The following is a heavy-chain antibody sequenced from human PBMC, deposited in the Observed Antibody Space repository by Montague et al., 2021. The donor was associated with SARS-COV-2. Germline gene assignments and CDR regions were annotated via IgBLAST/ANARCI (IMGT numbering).Heavy chain of an antibody. CDR2: INHSGST. V-gene: IGHV4-34*01. D-gene: IGHD1-26*01. Sequence: SETLSLTCAVYGGSFSGYYWSWIRQPPGKGLEWIGEINHSGSTNYNPSLKSRVTISVDTSKNQFSLKLSSVTAADTAVYYCARSGWERGYWFDPWGQGTLVTVSS. CDR1: GGSFSGYY. J-gene: IGHJ5*02. CDR3: ARSGWERGYWFDP.